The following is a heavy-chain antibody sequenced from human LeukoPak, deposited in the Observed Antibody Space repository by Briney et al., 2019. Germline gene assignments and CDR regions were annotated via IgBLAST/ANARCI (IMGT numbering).Heavy chain of an antibody. J-gene: IGHJ4*02. V-gene: IGHV3-23*01. Sequence: PGGSLRLSCAASGFTFSSYAMSWVRQAPGKGLEWVSAISGSGGSTYYADSVKGRFTISRDNAKNSLYLQMNSLRAEDKAMYYCAKDIRYSVEYPTFDYWGQGTLVTVSS. CDR2: ISGSGGST. D-gene: IGHD2/OR15-2a*01. CDR3: AKDIRYSVEYPTFDY. CDR1: GFTFSSYA.